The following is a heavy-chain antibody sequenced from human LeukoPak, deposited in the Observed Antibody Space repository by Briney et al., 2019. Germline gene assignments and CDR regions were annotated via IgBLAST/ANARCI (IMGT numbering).Heavy chain of an antibody. CDR1: GYTFTSYD. V-gene: IGHV1-8*03. D-gene: IGHD5-12*01. CDR3: ARGRSTGYPYYFEY. J-gene: IGHJ4*02. CDR2: MNPNSGST. Sequence: ASVKVSCKASGYTFTSYDINWVRQATGQGLEWMGWMNPNSGSTGYAQKFQGRVTITRNTSISTAYMELSGLRSEDTAVYYCARGRSTGYPYYFEYWGQGTLVTVSS.